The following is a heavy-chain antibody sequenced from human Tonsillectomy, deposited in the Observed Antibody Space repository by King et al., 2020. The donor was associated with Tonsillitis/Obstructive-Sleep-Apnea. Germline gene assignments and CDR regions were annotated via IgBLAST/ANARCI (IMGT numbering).Heavy chain of an antibody. CDR1: GYSFTSYW. CDR2: IYPGDSDT. J-gene: IGHJ6*03. D-gene: IGHD1-26*01. V-gene: IGHV5-51*01. Sequence: QLVQSGAEIKKPGESLKISCKGSGYSFTSYWIAWVRQMPGKGLEWMVLIYPGDSDTKYSPSFQGQVTLSADKSISTAYLQWSSLKASVTAMYYCASLRHRSWHFYMDVWGKGTTVTVSS. CDR3: ASLRHRSWHFYMDV.